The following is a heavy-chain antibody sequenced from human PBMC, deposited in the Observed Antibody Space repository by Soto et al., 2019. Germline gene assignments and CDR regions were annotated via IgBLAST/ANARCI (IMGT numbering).Heavy chain of an antibody. V-gene: IGHV5-51*01. D-gene: IGHD6-19*01. CDR3: ARHRRAVADPYYYYGMDV. Sequence: LGESLKISCKGSGYSFTSYWIGWVRQMPGKGLEWMGIIYPGDSDTRYSPSFQGQVTISADKSISTAYLQWSSLKASDTAMYYCARHRRAVADPYYYYGMDVWGQGTTVTVSS. J-gene: IGHJ6*02. CDR1: GYSFTSYW. CDR2: IYPGDSDT.